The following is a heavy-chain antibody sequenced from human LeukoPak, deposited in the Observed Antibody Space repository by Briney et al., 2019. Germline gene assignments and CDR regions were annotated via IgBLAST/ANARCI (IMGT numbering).Heavy chain of an antibody. D-gene: IGHD3-16*01. CDR1: GYTFTSYG. V-gene: IGHV1-18*04. CDR2: ISAYYGNT. Sequence: ASVKVSCKASGYTFTSYGISWVRQAPGQGLEWMGWISAYYGNTNYARKLQGRVTMTTDTSTSTAYMELRSLRSDDTAVYYCARLPLRRGGYYYYGMDVWGKGTTVTVSS. J-gene: IGHJ6*04. CDR3: ARLPLRRGGYYYYGMDV.